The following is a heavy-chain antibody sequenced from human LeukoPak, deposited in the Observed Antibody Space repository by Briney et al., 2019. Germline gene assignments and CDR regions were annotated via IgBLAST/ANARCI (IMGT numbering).Heavy chain of an antibody. CDR1: GGSISSYY. D-gene: IGHD3-10*01. V-gene: IGHV4-34*01. J-gene: IGHJ4*02. CDR2: INHSGST. Sequence: SETLSLTCTVSGGSISSYYWSWIRQPPGKGLEWIGEINHSGSTNYNPSLKSRVTISVDTSKNQFSLKLSSVTAADTAVYYCARGALLWFGEPNPFDYWGQGTLVTVSS. CDR3: ARGALLWFGEPNPFDY.